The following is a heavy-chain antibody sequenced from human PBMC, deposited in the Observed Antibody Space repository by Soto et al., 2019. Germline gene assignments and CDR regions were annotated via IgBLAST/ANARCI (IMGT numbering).Heavy chain of an antibody. D-gene: IGHD3-22*01. J-gene: IGHJ4*02. CDR3: ARDVEGYYYDSSGYYPRFDY. Sequence: SQTLSLTCAISGDSVSSNSAAWNWIRQSPSRGLEWLGRTYYRSKWYNDYAVSVKSRITINPDTSKKQFSLQLNSVTPEDTAVYYCARDVEGYYYDSSGYYPRFDYWGQGTLVTVSS. CDR1: GDSVSSNSAA. CDR2: TYYRSKWYN. V-gene: IGHV6-1*01.